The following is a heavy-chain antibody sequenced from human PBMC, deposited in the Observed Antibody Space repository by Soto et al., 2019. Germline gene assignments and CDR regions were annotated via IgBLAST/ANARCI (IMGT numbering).Heavy chain of an antibody. CDR1: GFTFFSYT. J-gene: IGHJ4*02. V-gene: IGHV3-21*01. CDR2: IGSDGNYI. Sequence: GRSLRLSCAASGFTFFSYTMNWVRQAPGKGLEWVATIGSDGNYIYYADSMKGRFTISRDNAKNLLFLEMNSVRGDDSVRYYCARGYRQFDSWGQGILVTVSS. CDR3: ARGYRQFDS. D-gene: IGHD4-4*01.